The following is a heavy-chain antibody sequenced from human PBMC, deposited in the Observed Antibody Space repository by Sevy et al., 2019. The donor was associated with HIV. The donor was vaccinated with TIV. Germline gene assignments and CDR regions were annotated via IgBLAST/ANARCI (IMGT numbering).Heavy chain of an antibody. V-gene: IGHV3-7*01. Sequence: GGSLRLSCAASGFTFSKYWMGWVRQAPGKGLEWVANIKQDAGQKYYVDSVKGRFTISRDNAKNSLYLQMNSLRAEDTAVYFCGRDDGHYYFHYWGQGTLVTVSS. CDR3: GRDDGHYYFHY. J-gene: IGHJ4*02. CDR2: IKQDAGQK. CDR1: GFTFSKYW.